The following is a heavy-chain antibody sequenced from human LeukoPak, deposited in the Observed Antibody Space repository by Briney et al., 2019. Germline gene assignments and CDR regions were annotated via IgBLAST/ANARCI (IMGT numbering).Heavy chain of an antibody. Sequence: ASVKVSCKASGGTFSSCAISWVRQAPGQGLEWMGRIIPILGIANYAQKFQGRVTITADKSTSTAYMELSSLRSEDTAVYYCARDRPETYYDFWSGYNYYFDYWGQGTLVTVSS. CDR2: IIPILGIA. CDR1: GGTFSSCA. J-gene: IGHJ4*02. V-gene: IGHV1-69*04. CDR3: ARDRPETYYDFWSGYNYYFDY. D-gene: IGHD3-3*01.